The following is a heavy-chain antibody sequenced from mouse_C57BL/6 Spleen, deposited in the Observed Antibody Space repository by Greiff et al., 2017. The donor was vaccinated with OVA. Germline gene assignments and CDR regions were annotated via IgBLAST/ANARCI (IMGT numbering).Heavy chain of an antibody. Sequence: EVQLVESGGDLVKPGGSLKLSCAASGFTFSSYGMSWVRQTPDKRLEWVATISSGGSYTYYPDSVKGRFTSSRDNAKNTLYLQMSSLKSEDTAMYYCARTYDYDGSWFAYWGQGTLVTVSA. CDR1: GFTFSSYG. V-gene: IGHV5-6*01. J-gene: IGHJ3*01. D-gene: IGHD2-4*01. CDR2: ISSGGSYT. CDR3: ARTYDYDGSWFAY.